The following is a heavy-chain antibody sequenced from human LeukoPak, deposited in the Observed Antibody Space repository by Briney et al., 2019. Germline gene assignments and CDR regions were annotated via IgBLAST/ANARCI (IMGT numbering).Heavy chain of an antibody. Sequence: GGSLRLSCAASGFSFSTFHMYWVRQAPGKGLEWVAFISRDGSNKDYADSVKGRFTISRDNSKNTLYLQMNSLRAEDTAVYYCASLFGADYWGQGTLVTVSS. J-gene: IGHJ4*02. CDR2: ISRDGSNK. CDR1: GFSFSTFH. CDR3: ASLFGADY. V-gene: IGHV3-30-3*01. D-gene: IGHD3-16*01.